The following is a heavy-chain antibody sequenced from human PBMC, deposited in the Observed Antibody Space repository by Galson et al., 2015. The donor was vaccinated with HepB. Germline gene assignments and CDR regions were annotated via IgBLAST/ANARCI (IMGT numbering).Heavy chain of an antibody. D-gene: IGHD2-21*02. CDR3: ARWYCGAYCGGDCCNPYYFDY. CDR1: GFTFSSYW. J-gene: IGHJ4*02. Sequence: SLRLSCAASGFTFSSYWMSWVCQAPGKGLEWVANIKQDGSEKYYVDSVKGRSTISRDNAKNSLYLQMNSLRAEDTAVYYCARWYCGAYCGGDCCNPYYFDYWGQGTLVTVSS. V-gene: IGHV3-7*03. CDR2: IKQDGSEK.